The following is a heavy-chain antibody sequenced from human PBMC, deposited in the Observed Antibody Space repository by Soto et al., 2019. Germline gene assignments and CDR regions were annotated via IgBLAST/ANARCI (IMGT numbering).Heavy chain of an antibody. Sequence: QVTLKESGPVLVKPTETLTLRCTVSGLSITDSEMGVSWIRQPPGQPLEWLAHIDSSGEKSYRTFLKSRLASSKDTSKSQIVLTMTNMEPADTATYYCARRHLAVAVSPWFDPWGQGIPVTVSS. J-gene: IGHJ5*02. CDR1: GLSITDSEMG. V-gene: IGHV2-26*01. D-gene: IGHD6-19*01. CDR3: ARRHLAVAVSPWFDP. CDR2: IDSSGEK.